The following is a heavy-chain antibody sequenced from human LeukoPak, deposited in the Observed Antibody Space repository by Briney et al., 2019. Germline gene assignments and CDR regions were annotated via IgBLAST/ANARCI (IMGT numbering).Heavy chain of an antibody. Sequence: GGSLRLPCAASGFTFSSYAMSWVRQAPGKGLEWVSAISGSGGSTYYADSVKGRFTISRDNSKNTLYLQMNSLRAEDTAVYYCAKRCSGGSCYRYYYYCMDVWGKGTTVTVSS. CDR2: ISGSGGST. CDR1: GFTFSSYA. D-gene: IGHD2-15*01. CDR3: AKRCSGGSCYRYYYYCMDV. J-gene: IGHJ6*03. V-gene: IGHV3-23*01.